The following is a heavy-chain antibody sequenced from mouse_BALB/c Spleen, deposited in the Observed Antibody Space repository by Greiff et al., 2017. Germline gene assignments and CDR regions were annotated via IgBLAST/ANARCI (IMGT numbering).Heavy chain of an antibody. CDR1: GYTFTSYW. CDR2: INPSNGRT. CDR3: ASKDYVAY. J-gene: IGHJ3*01. V-gene: IGHV1S81*02. D-gene: IGHD1-1*02. Sequence: QVQLQQPGAELVKPGASVKLSCKASGYTFTSYWMHWVKQRPGQGLEWIGEINPSNGRTNYNEKFKSKATLTVDKSSSTAYMQRSSLTSEDSAVYYCASKDYVAYWGQGTLVTVSA.